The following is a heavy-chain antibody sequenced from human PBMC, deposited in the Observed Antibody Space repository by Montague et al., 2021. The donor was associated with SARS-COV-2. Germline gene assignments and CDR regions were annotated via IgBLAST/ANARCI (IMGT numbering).Heavy chain of an antibody. CDR1: GGSISSSSYY. Sequence: SETLSLTCTVSGGSISSSSYYWGWIRQPPGKGLEWIGSIYYSGSTYYNPSLKSRVTISVDTSTNQFSLKLRSETAADTAVYYCVEIVGAADYWGQGTLVTVSS. CDR3: VEIVGAADY. J-gene: IGHJ4*02. D-gene: IGHD1-26*01. V-gene: IGHV4-39*01. CDR2: IYYSGST.